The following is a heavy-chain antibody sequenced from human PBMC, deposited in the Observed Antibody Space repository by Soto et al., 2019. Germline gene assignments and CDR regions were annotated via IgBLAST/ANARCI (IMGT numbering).Heavy chain of an antibody. Sequence: EVQLVESGGGLVKPGGSLRLSCAASGFTFSSYSMNWVRQAPGKGLEWVSSISSSSSYISYADSVTGRFTISRDNAKNALYLQMNSLRAEDTAVYYCARDRHSGYDPVWPGTTYYYYYMDVWGKGTTVTVSS. V-gene: IGHV3-21*01. CDR2: ISSSSSYI. J-gene: IGHJ6*03. D-gene: IGHD5-12*01. CDR1: GFTFSSYS. CDR3: ARDRHSGYDPVWPGTTYYYYYMDV.